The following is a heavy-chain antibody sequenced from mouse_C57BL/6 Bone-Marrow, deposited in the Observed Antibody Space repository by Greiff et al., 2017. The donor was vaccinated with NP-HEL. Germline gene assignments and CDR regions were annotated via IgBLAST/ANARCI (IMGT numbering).Heavy chain of an antibody. Sequence: QVQLQQSGAELVRPGASVKLSCKASGYTFTDYYINWVKQRPGQGLEWIARIYPGSGNTYYNEKFKGKATLTAEKSSSTAYMQLSSLTSEDSAVYFCARKFVNYYGSSYYWYFDVWGTGTTVTVSS. CDR1: GYTFTDYY. CDR2: IYPGSGNT. CDR3: ARKFVNYYGSSYYWYFDV. J-gene: IGHJ1*03. V-gene: IGHV1-76*01. D-gene: IGHD1-1*01.